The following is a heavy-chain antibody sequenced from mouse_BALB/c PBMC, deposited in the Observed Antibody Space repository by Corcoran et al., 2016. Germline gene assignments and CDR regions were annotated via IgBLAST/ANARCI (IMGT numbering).Heavy chain of an antibody. J-gene: IGHJ2*01. V-gene: IGHV8-5*01. Sequence: QVTIKESGPGILKPSQTLSLTCSFSGFLLSPSGMGVGWIRQPSEKGLEWLAHIWWADDKYYNQSLKSQLTISKETSRNQVFLKITSVDTADTATDYCARSYDYYFDYWGQGTTLTVSS. CDR3: ARSYDYYFDY. CDR1: GFLLSPSGMG. D-gene: IGHD2-4*01. CDR2: IWWADDK.